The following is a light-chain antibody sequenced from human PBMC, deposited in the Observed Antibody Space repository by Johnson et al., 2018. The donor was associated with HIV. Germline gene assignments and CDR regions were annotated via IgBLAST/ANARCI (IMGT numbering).Light chain of an antibody. CDR2: DNN. V-gene: IGLV1-51*01. J-gene: IGLJ1*01. CDR3: GTWDSSLSAYV. Sequence: HSVLSQPPSVSAAPGQKVTISCFGSDSDIGNNYVSWYQQLPGTAPKLLIYDNNKRPSGIPDRFSGSKSGTSATLGITGLQTGDEADYYCGTWDSSLSAYVCGPGTEVTGL. CDR1: DSDIGNNY.